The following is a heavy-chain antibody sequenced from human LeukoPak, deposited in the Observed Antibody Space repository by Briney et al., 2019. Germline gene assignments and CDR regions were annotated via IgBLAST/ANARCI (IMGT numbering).Heavy chain of an antibody. J-gene: IGHJ4*02. D-gene: IGHD2-2*01. Sequence: SETLSLTCAGYGGSFSGYYWRWIRQPPGKALEWIEEINHSGSTNYNPSLKSRVTISVDTSKNQFSLKLSSVTAADTAVYYCAGIYCSSTSCSLDYWGQGTLVTVSS. CDR2: INHSGST. CDR1: GGSFSGYY. V-gene: IGHV4-34*01. CDR3: AGIYCSSTSCSLDY.